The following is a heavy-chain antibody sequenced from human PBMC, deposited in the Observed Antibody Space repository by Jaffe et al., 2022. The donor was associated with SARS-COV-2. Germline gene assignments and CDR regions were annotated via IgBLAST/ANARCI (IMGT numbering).Heavy chain of an antibody. D-gene: IGHD6-13*01. CDR3: ARGAAGSSWYGGWFDP. CDR1: GGSISSGGYY. J-gene: IGHJ5*02. CDR2: IYYSGST. V-gene: IGHV4-31*03. Sequence: QVQLQESGPGLVKPSQTLSLTCTVSGGSISSGGYYWSWIRQHPGKGLEWIGYIYYSGSTYYNPSLKSRVTISVDTSKNQFSLKLSSVTAADTAVYYCARGAAGSSWYGGWFDPWGQGTLVTVSS.